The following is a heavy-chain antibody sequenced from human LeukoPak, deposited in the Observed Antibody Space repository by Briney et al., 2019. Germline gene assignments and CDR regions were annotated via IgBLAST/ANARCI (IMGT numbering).Heavy chain of an antibody. CDR1: GFTFSAYW. D-gene: IGHD2-15*01. J-gene: IGHJ2*01. V-gene: IGHV3-74*01. Sequence: GGSLRLSCAVSGFTFSAYWMHWVRQGPGKGLAWVSRITSDGSATGYADSVKGRFTISRDNAKNTLYLHMDSLRAEDTAVYYCARYAAPGYFDLWGRGTLVTVSS. CDR2: ITSDGSAT. CDR3: ARYAAPGYFDL.